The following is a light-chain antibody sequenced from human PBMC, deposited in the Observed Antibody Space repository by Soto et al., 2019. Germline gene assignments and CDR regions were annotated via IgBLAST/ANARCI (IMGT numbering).Light chain of an antibody. CDR2: VAS. CDR1: QSVSSN. Sequence: EIVMTQSPATLSGSPGERATLSCRASQSVSSNLAWYQQKPGQTPKLLIYVASTMATGIPARFSGSGSGTEFTLTISSLQSEDFAVYYCQQYNVWPLTFGGGTKVEFK. J-gene: IGKJ4*01. CDR3: QQYNVWPLT. V-gene: IGKV3-15*01.